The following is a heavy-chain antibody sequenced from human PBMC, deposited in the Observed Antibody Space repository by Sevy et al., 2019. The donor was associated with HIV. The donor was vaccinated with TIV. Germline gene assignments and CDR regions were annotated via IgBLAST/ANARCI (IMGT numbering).Heavy chain of an antibody. CDR3: TRPLATADTPEYFFDY. D-gene: IGHD5-12*01. CDR2: IRRNSHEPYGGTT. CDR1: GFTFGDYA. Sequence: SLRLSCTSSGFTFGDYAMSWFRQAPGKGLEWVAFIRRNSHEPYGGTTEYAASVKGRFTISRDDSKSIAYLQMNSLKTEDTVVYYCTRPLATADTPEYFFDYWGQGILVTVSS. J-gene: IGHJ4*02. V-gene: IGHV3-49*03.